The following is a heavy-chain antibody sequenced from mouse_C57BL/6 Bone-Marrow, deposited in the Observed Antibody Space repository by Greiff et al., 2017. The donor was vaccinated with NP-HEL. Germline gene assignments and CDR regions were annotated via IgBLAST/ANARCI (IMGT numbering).Heavy chain of an antibody. J-gene: IGHJ3*01. CDR2: ISYDGSN. D-gene: IGHD1-1*01. Sequence: EVKLMESGPGLVKPSQSLSLTCSVTGYSITSGYYWNWIRQFPGNKLEWMGYISYDGSNNYNPSLKNRISITRDTSKNQFFLKLNSVTTEDTATYYCARRGYYGIAYWGQGTLVTVSA. V-gene: IGHV3-6*01. CDR1: GYSITSGYY. CDR3: ARRGYYGIAY.